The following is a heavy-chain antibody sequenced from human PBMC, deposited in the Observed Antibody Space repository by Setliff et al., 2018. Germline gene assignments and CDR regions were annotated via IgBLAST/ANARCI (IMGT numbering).Heavy chain of an antibody. CDR2: IIPIFGTA. CDR1: GGTFSSYA. D-gene: IGHD3-3*01. V-gene: IGHV1-69*06. J-gene: IGHJ6*03. Sequence: ASVKVSCKASGGTFSSYAISWVRQAPGQGVEWMGRIIPIFGTANYAQKFQGRVTITADKSTSTAYMELSSLRSEDTAVYYCARGRHPPWSGYPYYYMDVWGKGTTVTVSS. CDR3: ARGRHPPWSGYPYYYMDV.